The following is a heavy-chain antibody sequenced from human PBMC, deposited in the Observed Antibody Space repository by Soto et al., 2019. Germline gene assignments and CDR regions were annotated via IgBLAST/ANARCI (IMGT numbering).Heavy chain of an antibody. CDR2: IIPILGIA. J-gene: IGHJ4*02. D-gene: IGHD6-6*01. Sequence: SVKVSCKASGGTFSSYTISWVRQAPGQGLEWMGRIIPILGIANYAQKFQGRVTITADKSTSTAYMELSSLRSEDTAVYYCARARKYSSPFDYWGQGTLVTVSS. CDR3: ARARKYSSPFDY. CDR1: GGTFSSYT. V-gene: IGHV1-69*02.